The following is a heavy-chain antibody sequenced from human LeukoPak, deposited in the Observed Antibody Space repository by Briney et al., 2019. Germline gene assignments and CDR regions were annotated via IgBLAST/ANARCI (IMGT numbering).Heavy chain of an antibody. CDR3: ARMSNYYDSSGYYQSLEY. V-gene: IGHV4-4*07. CDR2: IYASGST. CDR1: GGSISNYY. D-gene: IGHD3-22*01. J-gene: IGHJ1*01. Sequence: SETLSLTCTVSGGSISNYYWSWIRQPAGKGLEWIGRIYASGSTNYNPSLQSRVTISVDRSKNQFSLKLSSVTAADTAVYYCARMSNYYDSSGYYQSLEYWGQGKLVTVSS.